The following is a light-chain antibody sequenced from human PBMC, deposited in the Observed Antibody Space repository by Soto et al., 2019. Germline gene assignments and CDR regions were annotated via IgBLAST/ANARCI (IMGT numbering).Light chain of an antibody. CDR2: DVS. CDR1: SSDVGDYNY. Sequence: QSALTQPASVSGSPGQSITISCTGTSSDVGDYNYVSWYQQHPGEVPKLMIHDVSLRPSGISNRFSGSKSGNTASLTISGLQAEDEADYYCSSYTTGSALGVFGGGTKLTVL. V-gene: IGLV2-14*01. CDR3: SSYTTGSALGV. J-gene: IGLJ2*01.